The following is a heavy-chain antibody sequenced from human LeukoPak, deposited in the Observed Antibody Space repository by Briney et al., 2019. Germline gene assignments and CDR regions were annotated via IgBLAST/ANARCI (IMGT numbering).Heavy chain of an antibody. D-gene: IGHD3-3*01. J-gene: IGHJ4*02. Sequence: SETLSLTCTVSSGSISSYYWTWIRQPPGKGLEWIGYVSYSGSTNYNPSLKSRVTISIDTSKNQFSLKLSSVTAADTAVYYRARGQEWYMGIGYWGQGTLVTVSS. CDR3: ARGQEWYMGIGY. V-gene: IGHV4-59*01. CDR2: VSYSGST. CDR1: SGSISSYY.